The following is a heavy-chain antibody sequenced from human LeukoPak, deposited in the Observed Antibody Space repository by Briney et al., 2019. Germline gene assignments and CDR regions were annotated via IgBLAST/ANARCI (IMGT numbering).Heavy chain of an antibody. CDR1: GFTFSSYD. CDR2: ISGSGGST. D-gene: IGHD5-18*01. CDR3: AIGTRGYRYALVSGFDY. J-gene: IGHJ4*02. Sequence: PGGSLRLSCAASGFTFSSYDMNWVRQAPGRGLEWVSIISGSGGSTYYADSVKGRFTISRDNSKNTLYLQMSSLRAEDTAVYYCAIGTRGYRYALVSGFDYWGQGTLVTVSS. V-gene: IGHV3-23*01.